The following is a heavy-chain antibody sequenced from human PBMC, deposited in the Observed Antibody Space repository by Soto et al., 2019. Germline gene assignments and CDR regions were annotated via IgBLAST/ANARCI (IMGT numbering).Heavy chain of an antibody. CDR2: INPNSGGT. V-gene: IGHV1-2*04. CDR1: GYTFTGYY. CDR3: ARGFGYSYAQRGYFDY. J-gene: IGHJ4*02. D-gene: IGHD5-18*01. Sequence: ASVKVSCKASGYTFTGYYMHWVRQAPGQGLEWMGWINPNSGGTNYAQKFQGWVTMTRDTSISTAYMELSRLRSDDTAVYYCARGFGYSYAQRGYFDYWGQGTLVTVSS.